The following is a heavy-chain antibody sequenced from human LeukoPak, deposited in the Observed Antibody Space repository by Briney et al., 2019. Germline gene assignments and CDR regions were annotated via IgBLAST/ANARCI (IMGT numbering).Heavy chain of an antibody. CDR3: ARDTGWYFDL. J-gene: IGHJ2*01. V-gene: IGHV3-74*01. D-gene: IGHD4-17*01. Sequence: PGGSLRLSCAASGFTFSNYWMDWVRQAPGKGLVWVSRINSDGSITTYADSVKGRFTISRDNAKNTVFLQMISLRAEDTAVYYCARDTGWYFDLWGRGTLVTVSS. CDR1: GFTFSNYW. CDR2: INSDGSIT.